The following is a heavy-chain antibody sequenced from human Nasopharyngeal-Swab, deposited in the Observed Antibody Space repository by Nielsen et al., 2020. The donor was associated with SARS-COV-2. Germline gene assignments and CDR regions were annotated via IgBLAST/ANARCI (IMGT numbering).Heavy chain of an antibody. CDR2: ISYDGSNK. J-gene: IGHJ4*02. V-gene: IGHV3-30-3*01. Sequence: GGSLRLSCAASGFTFSSYAMHWVRQAPGEGLEWVAVISYDGSNKYYADSVKGRFTISRDNSKNTLYLQMNSLRAEDTAVYYCARDGAVAGTSYFDYWGQGTLVTVSS. CDR3: ARDGAVAGTSYFDY. CDR1: GFTFSSYA. D-gene: IGHD6-19*01.